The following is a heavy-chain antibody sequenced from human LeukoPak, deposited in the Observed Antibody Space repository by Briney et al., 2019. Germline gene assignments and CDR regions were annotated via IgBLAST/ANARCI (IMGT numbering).Heavy chain of an antibody. Sequence: SETLSLTCTVSGVSISSHYWSWIRQPPGKGLEWIGYIYYSGSTNYNPSLKSRVTISVDTSKNQFSLKLSSVTAADTAVYYCARRSRAGAYYYDSSGYYNFDYWGQGTLVTVSS. CDR2: IYYSGST. J-gene: IGHJ4*02. V-gene: IGHV4-59*11. CDR3: ARRSRAGAYYYDSSGYYNFDY. D-gene: IGHD3-22*01. CDR1: GVSISSHY.